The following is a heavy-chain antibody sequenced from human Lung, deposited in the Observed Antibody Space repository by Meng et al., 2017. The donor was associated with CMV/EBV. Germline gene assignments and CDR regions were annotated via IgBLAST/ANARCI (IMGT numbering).Heavy chain of an antibody. D-gene: IGHD1-1*01. CDR2: MSFDGSDT. CDR1: GFTFRSYT. J-gene: IGHJ4*02. V-gene: IGHV3-30*04. Sequence: LXCVTSGFTFRSYTLHWVRQAPGKGLEWVALMSFDGSDTFHADSVKDRFTVSRDNSESTLYLQMDSLRSEDTAVYYCARQTGSNNYKLDYWGQGTLVTVSS. CDR3: ARQTGSNNYKLDY.